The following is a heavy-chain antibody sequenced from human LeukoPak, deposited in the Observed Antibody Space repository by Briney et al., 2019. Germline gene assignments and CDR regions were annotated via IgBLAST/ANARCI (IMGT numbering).Heavy chain of an antibody. J-gene: IGHJ1*01. CDR1: GYTFTSYG. V-gene: IGHV1-2*02. CDR3: ARVAAYYCSGGSCYARGYFQH. Sequence: ASVKVSCKASGYTFTSYGISWVRQAPGQGLEWMGWINPNSGGTNYAQKFQGRVTMTRDTSISTAYMELSRLRSDDTAVYYCARVAAYYCSGGSCYARGYFQHWGQGTLVTVSS. D-gene: IGHD2-15*01. CDR2: INPNSGGT.